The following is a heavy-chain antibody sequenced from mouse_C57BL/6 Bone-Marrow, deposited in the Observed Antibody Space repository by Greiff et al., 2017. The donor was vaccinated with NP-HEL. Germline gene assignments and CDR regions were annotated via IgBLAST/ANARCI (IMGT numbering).Heavy chain of an antibody. CDR1: GYTFTSYW. CDR3: ARTDYYGSRVGY. D-gene: IGHD1-1*01. Sequence: VQLQQPGAELVKPGASVKMSCKASGYTFTSYWITWVKQRPGQGLEWIGDIYPGSGSTNYNEKFKSKATLTVDTSSSTAYMQLSSLTSEDSAVYYCARTDYYGSRVGYWGKGTTLTVSS. CDR2: IYPGSGST. J-gene: IGHJ2*01. V-gene: IGHV1-55*01.